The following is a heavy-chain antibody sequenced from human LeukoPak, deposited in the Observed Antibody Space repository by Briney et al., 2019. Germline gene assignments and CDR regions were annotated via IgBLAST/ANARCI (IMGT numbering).Heavy chain of an antibody. D-gene: IGHD3-22*01. Sequence: PGGSLRLSCAASGFTVSSNYMSWVRQAPGKGLEWVSAIYSGGSTYYADSVKGRFTISRDNSKNTLYLQMNSLRAEDTAVYYCAGGAYYYDSSGPYWGQGTLVTVSS. J-gene: IGHJ4*02. CDR1: GFTVSSNY. V-gene: IGHV3-53*01. CDR3: AGGAYYYDSSGPY. CDR2: IYSGGST.